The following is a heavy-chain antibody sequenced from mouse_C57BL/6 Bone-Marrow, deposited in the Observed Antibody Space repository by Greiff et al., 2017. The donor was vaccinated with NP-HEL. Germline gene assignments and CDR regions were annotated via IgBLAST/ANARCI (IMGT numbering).Heavy chain of an antibody. V-gene: IGHV14-4*01. J-gene: IGHJ4*01. D-gene: IGHD1-1*01. CDR2: IDPENGDT. Sequence: EVQLHQSGAELVRPGASVKLSCTVSGFNIKDDYMHWVKQRPEQGLEWIGWIDPENGDTEYASKFQGKATITADTSSNTAYLQLSSLTSEDTAVYYCTTGGSSPYAMDYWGQGTLVTVSS. CDR1: GFNIKDDY. CDR3: TTGGSSPYAMDY.